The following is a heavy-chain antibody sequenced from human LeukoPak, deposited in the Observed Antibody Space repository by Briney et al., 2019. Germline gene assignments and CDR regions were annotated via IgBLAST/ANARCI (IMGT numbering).Heavy chain of an antibody. D-gene: IGHD2-8*02. Sequence: SETLSLTCTVSGGSISIYYWSWIRQPPGKGLEWIGYIYYSGSTNYNPSLKSRVTISVDTSKNQFSLKLSSVTAADTAVYYCASSTGAFDIWGQGTMVTVSS. V-gene: IGHV4-59*08. CDR3: ASSTGAFDI. J-gene: IGHJ3*02. CDR1: GGSISIYY. CDR2: IYYSGST.